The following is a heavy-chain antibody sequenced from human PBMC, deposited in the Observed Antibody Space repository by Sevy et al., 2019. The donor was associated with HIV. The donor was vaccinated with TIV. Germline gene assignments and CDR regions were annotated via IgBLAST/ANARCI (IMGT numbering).Heavy chain of an antibody. CDR2: IKEDGSDK. CDR3: ARDKNHYARSVSHDAFDI. V-gene: IGHV3-7*03. D-gene: IGHD3-22*01. CDR1: GFTLSSFW. J-gene: IGHJ3*02. Sequence: RGSLRLSCAASGFTLSSFWMTWVRQAPGKGLEWVANIKEDGSDKNYLDSVKGRFTISRDNAKNSLYLQMNSLRAEDTAVYYCARDKNHYARSVSHDAFDIWGQGTMVTVSS.